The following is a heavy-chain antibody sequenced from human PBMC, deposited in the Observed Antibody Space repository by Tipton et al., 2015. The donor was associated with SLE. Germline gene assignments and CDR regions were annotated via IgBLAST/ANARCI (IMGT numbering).Heavy chain of an antibody. CDR3: AKDLVLQYFASYYYYYGMDV. CDR2: LWSDSSKE. CDR1: GFTFSNYG. J-gene: IGHJ6*02. Sequence: GSLRLSCVASGFTFSNYGMHWVRQAPGKGLEWVAFLWSDSSKEYYADSAKDRFTISRDNAKNTLFLQMDSLRAEDTAVYYCAKDLVLQYFASYYYYYGMDVWGQGTAVTVS. V-gene: IGHV3-30*02. D-gene: IGHD4-11*01.